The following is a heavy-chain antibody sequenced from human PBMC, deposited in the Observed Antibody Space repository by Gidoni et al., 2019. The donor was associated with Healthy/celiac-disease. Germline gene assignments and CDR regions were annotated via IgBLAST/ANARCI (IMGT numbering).Heavy chain of an antibody. Sequence: QVQLVQSGAEVKKPGASVKVSCKASGYTFTGYYMHWVRQAPGQGLEWMGWINPSSGGTNYAQKFQGRVTMTRDTSISTAYMELSRLRSDDTAVYYCARGGNSGVYFDYWGQGTLVTVSS. J-gene: IGHJ4*02. CDR1: GYTFTGYY. CDR2: INPSSGGT. D-gene: IGHD4-4*01. V-gene: IGHV1-2*02. CDR3: ARGGNSGVYFDY.